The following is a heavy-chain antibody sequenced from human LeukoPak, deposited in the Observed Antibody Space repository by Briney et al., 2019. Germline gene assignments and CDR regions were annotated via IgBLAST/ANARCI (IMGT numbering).Heavy chain of an antibody. D-gene: IGHD5-18*01. J-gene: IGHJ4*02. V-gene: IGHV1-2*02. CDR1: GYTFTGYY. CDR2: INPNSGDT. CDR3: ARDRSPAPGRSYGRGHFDY. Sequence: ASVKVSCKASGYTFTGYYMHWVRQAPGQGLEWMGWINPNSGDTNYAQKFQGRVTMTRDTSINTAYMELSRLRSDDTAVCYCARDRSPAPGRSYGRGHFDYWGQGTLVTVSS.